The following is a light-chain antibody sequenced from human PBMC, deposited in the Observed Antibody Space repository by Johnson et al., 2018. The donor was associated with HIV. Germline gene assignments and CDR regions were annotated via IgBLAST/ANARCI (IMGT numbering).Light chain of an antibody. CDR2: DNN. V-gene: IGLV1-51*01. J-gene: IGLJ1*01. CDR3: GTLDSNLSVYV. Sequence: QSVLSQPPSVSAAPGQKVTISCSGSSSNIGNDCVSWYQQLPGTAPKLLIYDNNKRPSGIPDRFSGSKSGTSATLGIPGLQTGDEADSYCGTLDSNLSVYVFGTGTKVSVL. CDR1: SSNIGNDC.